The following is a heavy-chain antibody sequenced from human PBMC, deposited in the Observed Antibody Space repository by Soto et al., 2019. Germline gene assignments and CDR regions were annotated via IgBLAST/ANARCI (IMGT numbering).Heavy chain of an antibody. J-gene: IGHJ5*02. CDR3: ARVMSYDFWSGGNWFDP. V-gene: IGHV4-30-2*01. D-gene: IGHD3-3*01. CDR1: GSSISSGGYS. CDR2: IYHSGST. Sequence: QLQLQESGSGLVKPSQTLSLTCAVSGSSISSGGYSWSWIRQPPGKGLEWIGYIYHSGSTYYNPSLKSRVTISVDRSKNQFSLKLSSVTAADTAVYYCARVMSYDFWSGGNWFDPWGQGTLVTVSS.